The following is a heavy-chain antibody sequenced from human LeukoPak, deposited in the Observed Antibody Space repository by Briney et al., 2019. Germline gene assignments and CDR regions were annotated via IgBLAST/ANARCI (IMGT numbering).Heavy chain of an antibody. CDR3: ARLADCSSSSCRSFDY. D-gene: IGHD2-2*01. CDR2: INPNSGFT. V-gene: IGHV1-2*02. Sequence: ASVKVSCKASGYPFAGYYLHWVRQAPGQGLEWMGWINPNSGFTNYAQKFQGRVTMTRDTSISTAYMELSRLRSDDTAVYYCARLADCSSSSCRSFDYWGQGTLVTVSS. J-gene: IGHJ4*02. CDR1: GYPFAGYY.